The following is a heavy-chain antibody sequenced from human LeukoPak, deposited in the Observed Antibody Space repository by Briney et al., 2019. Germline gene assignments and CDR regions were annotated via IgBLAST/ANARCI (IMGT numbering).Heavy chain of an antibody. CDR3: ARGTYYYDY. V-gene: IGHV3-7*01. J-gene: IGHJ4*02. CDR2: IKQDESEK. D-gene: IGHD3-16*01. CDR1: GFTFSSYW. Sequence: TGGSLRLSCAAPGFTFSSYWMSWVRQAPGKGLEWVANIKQDESEKYYVDSVKGRFTTSRDNAKNSLYLQMNSLRAEDTAVYYCARGTYYYDYWGQGTLVTVSS.